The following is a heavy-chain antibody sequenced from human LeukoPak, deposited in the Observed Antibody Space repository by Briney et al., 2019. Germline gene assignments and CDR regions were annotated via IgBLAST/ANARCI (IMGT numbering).Heavy chain of an antibody. CDR2: IYYSGST. J-gene: IGHJ4*02. V-gene: IGHV4-39*01. CDR1: GGSISSNSYY. CDR3: AKSGGYGLIDY. Sequence: SETLSLTCAVSGGSISSNSYYWGWIRQPPGKGLEWIGSIYYSGSTYYNPSLKSRVTISVDTSKNQFSLKLSSVTAADTAVYYCAKSGGYGLIDYWGQGTLVTVSS. D-gene: IGHD1-26*01.